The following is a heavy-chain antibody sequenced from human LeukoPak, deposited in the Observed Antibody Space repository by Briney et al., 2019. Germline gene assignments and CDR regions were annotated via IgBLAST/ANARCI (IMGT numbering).Heavy chain of an antibody. Sequence: GGSLRLSCAASGFTFSNAWMSWVRQAPGKGLEWVGRIKSKTDGGTTDYAAPVKGRFTISRDDSKNTLYLQMNCLKTEDTAVYYCTTDYDILTGPAPYYYYGMDVWGQGTTVTVSS. D-gene: IGHD3-9*01. CDR1: GFTFSNAW. CDR3: TTDYDILTGPAPYYYYGMDV. J-gene: IGHJ6*02. V-gene: IGHV3-15*01. CDR2: IKSKTDGGTT.